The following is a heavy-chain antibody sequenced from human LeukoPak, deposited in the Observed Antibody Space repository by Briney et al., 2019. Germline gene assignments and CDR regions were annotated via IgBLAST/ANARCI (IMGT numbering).Heavy chain of an antibody. CDR3: ARDDSLGAPDDAFDI. J-gene: IGHJ3*02. D-gene: IGHD3-16*01. Sequence: GASVKVSCKASGYTFTSYAMNWVRQAPGQGLEWMGWISTNTGNPTYAQGFTGRFVFSLDTSVSTAYLQISSLKAEDTAVYYCARDDSLGAPDDAFDIWGQGTMVTVSS. CDR1: GYTFTSYA. V-gene: IGHV7-4-1*02. CDR2: ISTNTGNP.